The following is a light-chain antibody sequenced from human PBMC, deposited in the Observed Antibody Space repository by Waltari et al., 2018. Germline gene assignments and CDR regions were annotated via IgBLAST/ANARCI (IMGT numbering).Light chain of an antibody. V-gene: IGKV1-5*03. Sequence: DIQMTQSPSTLSASVGDSVPITCRASQSISSWLTWYQQRPGKAPKLLIYNASSLESGVPSRFSGSGSGTEFTLTISSLQPDDFATYYCQQYNSVPLTFGGGTEVEIK. J-gene: IGKJ4*02. CDR1: QSISSW. CDR2: NAS. CDR3: QQYNSVPLT.